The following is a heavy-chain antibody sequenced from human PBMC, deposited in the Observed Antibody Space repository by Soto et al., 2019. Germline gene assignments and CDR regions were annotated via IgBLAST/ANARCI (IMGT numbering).Heavy chain of an antibody. Sequence: QVQLVQSGAEVKKPGASVKVSCKASGYTFTSYDINWVRQATGQGLEWMGWMNPNRGNTGYAQKLQGRVTMSRNTSISTAYIALSSLRSEDTAVYYCAREMTIRGMDVWGQGTTVTVSS. V-gene: IGHV1-8*01. CDR3: AREMTIRGMDV. CDR1: GYTFTSYD. D-gene: IGHD4-17*01. J-gene: IGHJ6*02. CDR2: MNPNRGNT.